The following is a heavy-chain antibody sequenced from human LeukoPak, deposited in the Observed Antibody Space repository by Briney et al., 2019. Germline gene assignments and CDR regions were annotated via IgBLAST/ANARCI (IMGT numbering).Heavy chain of an antibody. V-gene: IGHV4-38-2*02. CDR1: GYSVSSGYY. J-gene: IGHJ4*02. Sequence: TSETLSLTCVVSGYSVSSGYYWGWIRQSPGKGLEWIASVYHTGTTYYNPSLKSRASISVNMSKNHVSLRLTSVTAADTAMYYCTRDEYGAADWGQGIPVTVSS. CDR2: VYHTGTT. D-gene: IGHD4-17*01. CDR3: TRDEYGAAD.